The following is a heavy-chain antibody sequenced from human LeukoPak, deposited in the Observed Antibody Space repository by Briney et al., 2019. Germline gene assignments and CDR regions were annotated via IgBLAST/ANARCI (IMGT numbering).Heavy chain of an antibody. J-gene: IGHJ3*02. CDR1: GYTFTGYY. V-gene: IGHV1-2*02. CDR2: INPNSDDT. D-gene: IGHD6-13*01. CDR3: ASSYSAGAFDI. Sequence: GASVKVSCKASGYTFTGYYMHWVRQAPGQGHEWMGWINPNSDDTNYAQKFQGRVTMTRDTSISTAYMQLSRLRSDDTAVYCCASSYSAGAFDIWGQGTMVTVSS.